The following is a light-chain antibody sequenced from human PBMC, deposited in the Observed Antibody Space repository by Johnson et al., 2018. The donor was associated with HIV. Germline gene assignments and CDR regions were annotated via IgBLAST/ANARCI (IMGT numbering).Light chain of an antibody. CDR2: DNN. CDR1: SSNIGNNY. Sequence: QSVLTQPPSVSAAPGQKVTISCSGSSSNIGNNYVSWYQQLPGTAPKLLIYDNNKRPSGIPDRFSGSKSGTSATLGITGLQTGDEADYYCGTWDSSLSACYVFGPGTKITVL. J-gene: IGLJ1*01. V-gene: IGLV1-51*01. CDR3: GTWDSSLSACYV.